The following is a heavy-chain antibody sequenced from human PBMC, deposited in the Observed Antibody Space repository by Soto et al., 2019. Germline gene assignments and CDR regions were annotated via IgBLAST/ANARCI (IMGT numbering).Heavy chain of an antibody. CDR3: ARESAALNWFDP. D-gene: IGHD2-2*01. V-gene: IGHV3-11*06. J-gene: IGHJ5*02. CDR1: GFTFNDYY. Sequence: GGTLRLSCTASGFTFNDYYMTWFRRAPGTGLEWVSYISSTGSYTNYAESVKGRFTISRDNAKNSLYLQMNSLRDEDTAVYYCARESAALNWFDPWGQGTLVTVSS. CDR2: ISSTGSYT.